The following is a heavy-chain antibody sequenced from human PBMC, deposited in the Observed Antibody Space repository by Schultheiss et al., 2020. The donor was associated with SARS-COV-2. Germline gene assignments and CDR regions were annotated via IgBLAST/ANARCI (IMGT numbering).Heavy chain of an antibody. V-gene: IGHV3-30*02. CDR2: IWYDGSNK. J-gene: IGHJ6*02. CDR3: AKMSIAAAGTDYYYGMDV. D-gene: IGHD6-13*01. Sequence: GGSLRLSCAASGFTFSSYAMSWVRQAPGKGLEWVAVIWYDGSNKYYADSVKGRFTISRDNSKNTLYLQMNSLRAEDTAVYYCAKMSIAAAGTDYYYGMDVWGQGTTVTVSS. CDR1: GFTFSSYA.